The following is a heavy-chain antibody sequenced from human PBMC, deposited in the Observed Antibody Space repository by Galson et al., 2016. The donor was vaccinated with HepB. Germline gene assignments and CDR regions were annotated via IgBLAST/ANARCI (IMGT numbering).Heavy chain of an antibody. CDR1: GSTFTSYA. Sequence: SLRLSCAASGSTFTSYAMSWVRQAPGKGLEWVSAISGGGGSTYYADSVKGRFTISRDNSKNTVYLQMNSLRAEDTALYYCAKSMNWNNHLLLFWGQGTLVTVSS. V-gene: IGHV3-23*01. CDR3: AKSMNWNNHLLLF. J-gene: IGHJ4*02. CDR2: ISGGGGST. D-gene: IGHD1/OR15-1a*01.